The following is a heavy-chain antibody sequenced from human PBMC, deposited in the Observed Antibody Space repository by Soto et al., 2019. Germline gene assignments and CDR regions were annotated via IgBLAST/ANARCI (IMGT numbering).Heavy chain of an antibody. J-gene: IGHJ4*02. CDR3: ASGSWFGPYYFDY. CDR1: GGSISSYY. CDR2: IYYSGST. Sequence: SETLSLTCTVSGGSISSYYWSWIRQPPGKGLEWIGYIYYSGSTNHNPSLKSRVTISVDTSKNQFSLKLSSVTAADTAVYYCASGSWFGPYYFDYWGQGTLVTVSS. V-gene: IGHV4-59*01. D-gene: IGHD3-10*01.